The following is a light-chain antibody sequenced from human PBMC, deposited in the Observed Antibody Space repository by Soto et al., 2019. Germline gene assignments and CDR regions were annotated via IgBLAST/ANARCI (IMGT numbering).Light chain of an antibody. CDR1: QSVNSDY. J-gene: IGKJ5*01. CDR2: DAY. Sequence: EIVFTQSPGTLSLSPGERATLSCRASQSVNSDYLAWFQQKPGQAPRLLIYDAYNRATGIPPRFSGSGSGTDFTLTISSLEPEDSAVYYCQQRHMWPITFGQGTRLEIK. CDR3: QQRHMWPIT. V-gene: IGKV3-11*01.